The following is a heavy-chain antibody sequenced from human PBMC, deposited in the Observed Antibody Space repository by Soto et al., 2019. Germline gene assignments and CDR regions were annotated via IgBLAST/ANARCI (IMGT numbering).Heavy chain of an antibody. V-gene: IGHV3-23*01. CDR3: AKDLLTERMVYASDAFDI. Sequence: GGSLRLSCAASGFTFSSYAMSWVRQAPGKGLEWVSAISGSGGSTYYADSVKGRFTISRDNSKNTLYLQMNSLRAEDTAVYYCAKDLLTERMVYASDAFDIWGQGTMVTVSS. CDR2: ISGSGGST. J-gene: IGHJ3*02. CDR1: GFTFSSYA. D-gene: IGHD2-8*01.